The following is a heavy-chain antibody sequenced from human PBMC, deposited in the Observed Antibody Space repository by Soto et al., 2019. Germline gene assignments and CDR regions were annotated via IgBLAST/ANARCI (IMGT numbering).Heavy chain of an antibody. Sequence: QVQLVQSGAEVKKPGSSVKVSCKASGGTFSSYTISWVRQAPGQGLEWMGRIIPILGIANYAQKFQGRVTITADKSTSTAYMELSSLRSEDTAVYYCVRRGLELHSDAFDIWGQWTMVTVSS. CDR3: VRRGLELHSDAFDI. CDR2: IIPILGIA. V-gene: IGHV1-69*02. J-gene: IGHJ3*02. CDR1: GGTFSSYT. D-gene: IGHD1-7*01.